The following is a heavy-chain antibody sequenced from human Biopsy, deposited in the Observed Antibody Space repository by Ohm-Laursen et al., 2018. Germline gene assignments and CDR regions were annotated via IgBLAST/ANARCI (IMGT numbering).Heavy chain of an antibody. CDR2: LNPVSGNS. CDR1: GYTFTSYD. D-gene: IGHD1-7*01. V-gene: IGHV1-8*01. J-gene: IGHJ5*02. Sequence: SVKVSCKASGYTFTSYDITWVRQASGQGPEWIGWLNPVSGNSNFGQKFRGRVTVTSDASISTAYMELSGLTSDDTATYYCGRAVRNQLLTDPWGQGTLVTVTS. CDR3: GRAVRNQLLTDP.